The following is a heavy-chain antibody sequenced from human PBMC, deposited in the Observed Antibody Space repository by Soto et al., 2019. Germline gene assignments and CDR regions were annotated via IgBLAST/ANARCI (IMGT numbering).Heavy chain of an antibody. V-gene: IGHV3-21*01. Sequence: PGGSLRLSCVGSGFTFSTYSINWVRQAPGKGLEWVSSISSRSDIYYADSVNGRFTISRDNAKNSVSLQMNSLRAEDTAVYYCAREYPAWPLAYGLDVWGQGTTVTVSS. J-gene: IGHJ6*02. CDR1: GFTFSTYS. CDR2: ISSRSDI. CDR3: AREYPAWPLAYGLDV.